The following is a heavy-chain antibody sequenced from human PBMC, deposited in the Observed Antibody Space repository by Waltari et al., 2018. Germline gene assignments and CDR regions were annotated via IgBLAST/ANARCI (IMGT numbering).Heavy chain of an antibody. J-gene: IGHJ3*02. Sequence: QLQLQESGSGLVKPSQTLSLTCAVSGGSISSGGYSWSWIRQPPGKGLEWIGYIYHSGSTYYIPSLKSRVTISVDRSKNQFSLKLSSVTAADTAVYYCARGAYCSGGSCYSDAFDIWGQGTMVTVSS. D-gene: IGHD2-15*01. CDR2: IYHSGST. V-gene: IGHV4-30-2*01. CDR1: GGSISSGGYS. CDR3: ARGAYCSGGSCYSDAFDI.